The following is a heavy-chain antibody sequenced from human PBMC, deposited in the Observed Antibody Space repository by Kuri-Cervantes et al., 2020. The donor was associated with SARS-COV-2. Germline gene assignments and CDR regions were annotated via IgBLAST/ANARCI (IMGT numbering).Heavy chain of an antibody. CDR2: IKQDGSEK. CDR1: GFTFSSYW. CDR3: ATPAPEYGGNSGGWVF. V-gene: IGHV3-7*01. D-gene: IGHD4-23*01. Sequence: GSLRLSCAASGFTFSSYWMSWVRQAPGKGLEWVANIKQDGSEKYYVDSVKGRFTISRDNAKNSLYLQMNSLRAEDTAVYYCATPAPEYGGNSGGWVFWGQGTLVTVSS. J-gene: IGHJ4*02.